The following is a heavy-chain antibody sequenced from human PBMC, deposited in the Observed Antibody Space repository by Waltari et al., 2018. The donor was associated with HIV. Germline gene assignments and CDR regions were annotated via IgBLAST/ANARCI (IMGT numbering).Heavy chain of an antibody. CDR3: AKVRHGVTSVLVS. D-gene: IGHD3-10*01. Sequence: QMQESGPGLVKPSETLSLTCTVSGGSIRGYYWSWIRQPPGKGLEWIGYVFHNGNTNYSPSLKSRVTISVDTSRNQFSLMLTSVTAADTAIYYCAKVRHGVTSVLVSWGPGTLVTVSS. CDR1: GGSIRGYY. V-gene: IGHV4-59*01. J-gene: IGHJ1*01. CDR2: VFHNGNT.